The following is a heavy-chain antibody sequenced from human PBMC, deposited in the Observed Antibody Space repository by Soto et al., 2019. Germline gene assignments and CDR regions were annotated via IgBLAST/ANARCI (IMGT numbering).Heavy chain of an antibody. V-gene: IGHV4-59*01. D-gene: IGHD2-21*02. CDR2: IYYSGST. CDR3: ARDLGYCGGDCYSDGLGY. CDR1: GGSISSYY. J-gene: IGHJ4*02. Sequence: SETLSLTCTVSGGSISSYYWSWIRQPPGKGLEWIGYIYYSGSTNYNPSLKSRVTISVDTSKNQFSLKLSSVTAADTAVYYCARDLGYCGGDCYSDGLGYWGQGTLVTVS.